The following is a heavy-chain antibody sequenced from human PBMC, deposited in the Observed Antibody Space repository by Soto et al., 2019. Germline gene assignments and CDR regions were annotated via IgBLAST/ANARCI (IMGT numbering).Heavy chain of an antibody. Sequence: EVQLVESGGGLVQPGGSLRLSCAASGFTVSTKYMSWVRQALGKGLEWVSVIYSGGSTFYADSVRGRFTISRDNSKNTVNLQMNSLRAEDTAVYYCAREPWAADYWGQGTLVTVSS. CDR1: GFTVSTKY. CDR3: AREPWAADY. D-gene: IGHD3-16*01. V-gene: IGHV3-66*01. J-gene: IGHJ4*02. CDR2: IYSGGST.